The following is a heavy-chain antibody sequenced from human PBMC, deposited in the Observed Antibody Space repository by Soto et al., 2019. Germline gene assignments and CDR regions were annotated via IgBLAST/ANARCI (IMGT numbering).Heavy chain of an antibody. Sequence: ASVKVSCKASGYTFTSYDINWVRQATGQGLEWMGWMNPNSGNTGYAQKFQGRVTMTRNTSISTAYMELSSLRSEDTAVYYCARATNPYCSGGSCYHRDFDYWGQGTRVTVSS. CDR3: ARATNPYCSGGSCYHRDFDY. CDR1: GYTFTSYD. CDR2: MNPNSGNT. J-gene: IGHJ4*02. D-gene: IGHD2-15*01. V-gene: IGHV1-8*01.